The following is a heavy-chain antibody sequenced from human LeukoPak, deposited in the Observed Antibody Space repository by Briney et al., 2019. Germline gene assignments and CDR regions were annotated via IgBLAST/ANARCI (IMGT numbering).Heavy chain of an antibody. D-gene: IGHD4-17*01. J-gene: IGHJ6*02. CDR3: AKDRLRENGMDV. CDR1: GFTFDDYA. Sequence: GRSLRLSCAASGFTFDDYAMHWVRQAPGKGLEWVSGISWNSGSIGYADSVKGRFTISRDNAKNSLYLQMNSLRAEDTALYYCAKDRLRENGMDVWGQGTTVTVSS. CDR2: ISWNSGSI. V-gene: IGHV3-9*01.